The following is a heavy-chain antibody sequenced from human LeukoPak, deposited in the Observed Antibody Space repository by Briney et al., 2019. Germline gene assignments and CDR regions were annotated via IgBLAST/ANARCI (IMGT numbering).Heavy chain of an antibody. CDR2: INSDGGTT. J-gene: IGHJ5*02. CDR1: GFTFGTYW. D-gene: IGHD6-13*01. CDR3: AKGASSSWSYNWFDP. V-gene: IGHV3-74*01. Sequence: GGSLRLSCGASGFTFGTYWMHWVRQAPGKGLVWVSGINSDGGTTTYADSVKGRYTISRDNAKNTLYLQMNSLRAEDTAVYYCAKGASSSWSYNWFDPWGQGTLVTVSS.